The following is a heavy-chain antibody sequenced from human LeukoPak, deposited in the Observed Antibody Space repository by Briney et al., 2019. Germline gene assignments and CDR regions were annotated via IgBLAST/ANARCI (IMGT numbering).Heavy chain of an antibody. J-gene: IGHJ4*02. CDR3: AREELAATRLDH. CDR1: GFTFSTYT. V-gene: IGHV3-30-3*01. D-gene: IGHD6-6*01. Sequence: GGSLRLSCVVSGFTFSTYTMHWVRQAPGKGLEWVAVISFDGSETYYADSVKGRFTISRDNPKNTLYLHMHSLRPEDTAVYYCAREELAATRLDHWGQGTLVTVYS. CDR2: ISFDGSET.